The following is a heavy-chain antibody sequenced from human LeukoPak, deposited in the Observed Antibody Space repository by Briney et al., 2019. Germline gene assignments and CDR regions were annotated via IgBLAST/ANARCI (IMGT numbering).Heavy chain of an antibody. CDR1: GFTVSSYY. CDR3: ARAKQWLLQYYYYGLDV. Sequence: GGSLRLSCAASGFTVSSYYMNWVRQAPGKGLEWVSVFYTGGSTYYADSVKGRFTISRDNFKNTLYPHMNSLRAEDTAVYYCARAKQWLLQYYYYGLDVWGQGTTVTVSS. V-gene: IGHV3-66*01. CDR2: FYTGGST. D-gene: IGHD6-19*01. J-gene: IGHJ6*02.